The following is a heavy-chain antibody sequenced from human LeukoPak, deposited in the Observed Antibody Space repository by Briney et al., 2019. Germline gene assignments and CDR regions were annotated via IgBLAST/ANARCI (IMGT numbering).Heavy chain of an antibody. CDR1: GGSISSSSYC. V-gene: IGHV4-39*01. J-gene: IGHJ4*02. Sequence: PSETLSLTCTVSGGSISSSSYCWGWIRQPPGKGLEWIGSIYYSGSTYYNPSLKSRVTISVDTSKNQFSLKLSSVTAADTAVYYCASGRGYSYGRVDYWGQGTLVTVSS. D-gene: IGHD5-18*01. CDR2: IYYSGST. CDR3: ASGRGYSYGRVDY.